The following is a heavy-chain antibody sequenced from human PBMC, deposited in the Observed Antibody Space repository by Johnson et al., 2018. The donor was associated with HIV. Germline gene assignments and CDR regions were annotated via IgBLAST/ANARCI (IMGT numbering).Heavy chain of an antibody. D-gene: IGHD7-27*01. Sequence: QVQLVESGGGVVQPGRSLRLSCAASGFTFSSYGMHWVRQAPGKGLEWLAVISYDGSNKYYADSVKGRFTISRANSKNTLYLQMNSLRAEDTAVYYCANDLGTGEDGFDIWVQGTMVTVSA. CDR3: ANDLGTGEDGFDI. J-gene: IGHJ3*02. V-gene: IGHV3-30*18. CDR1: GFTFSSYG. CDR2: ISYDGSNK.